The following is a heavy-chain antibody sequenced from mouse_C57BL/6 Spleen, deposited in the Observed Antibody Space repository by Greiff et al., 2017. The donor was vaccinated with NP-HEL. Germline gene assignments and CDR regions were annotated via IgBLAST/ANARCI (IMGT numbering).Heavy chain of an antibody. Sequence: EVMLVESGGGLVQPGGSRKLSCAASGFTFSDYGMAWVRQAPRKGPEWVAFISNLAYSNYYADTVTGRFTISRENAKNTLYLEMSSLRSEDTAMYYCARGTGPPHWYFDVWGTGTTVTVSS. CDR2: ISNLAYSN. V-gene: IGHV5-15*01. CDR3: ARGTGPPHWYFDV. CDR1: GFTFSDYG. D-gene: IGHD4-1*01. J-gene: IGHJ1*03.